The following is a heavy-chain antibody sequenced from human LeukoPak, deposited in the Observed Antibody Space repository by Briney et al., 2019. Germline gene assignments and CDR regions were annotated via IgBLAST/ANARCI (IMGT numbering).Heavy chain of an antibody. CDR3: ARGRRYCSGGSCYYRFDY. D-gene: IGHD2-15*01. V-gene: IGHV3-53*01. CDR2: IYSGGST. J-gene: IGHJ4*02. Sequence: GGSLRLSCAASGFTVSSNYMSWVRQAPGKGLEWVSVIYSGGSTDYADSVKGRFTISRDNSKNTLYLQMNSLRAEDTAVYYCARGRRYCSGGSCYYRFDYWGQGTLVTVSS. CDR1: GFTVSSNY.